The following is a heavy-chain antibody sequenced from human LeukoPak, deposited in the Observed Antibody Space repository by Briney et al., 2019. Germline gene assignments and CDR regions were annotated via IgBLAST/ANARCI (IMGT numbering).Heavy chain of an antibody. V-gene: IGHV4-61*02. D-gene: IGHD3-22*01. CDR1: GGSISSGSYY. Sequence: TSETLSLTCTVSGGSISSGSYYWSWIRQPAGKGLEWIGRIYTSGSTNYNPSLKSRVTISVDTSKNQFSLKLSAVTAADTAVYYCARFAYYYDSSGYGYYFDYWGQGTLVTVSS. CDR3: ARFAYYYDSSGYGYYFDY. J-gene: IGHJ4*02. CDR2: IYTSGST.